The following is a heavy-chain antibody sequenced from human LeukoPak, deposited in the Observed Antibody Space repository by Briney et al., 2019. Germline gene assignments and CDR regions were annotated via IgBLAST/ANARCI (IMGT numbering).Heavy chain of an antibody. J-gene: IGHJ4*02. CDR3: ARGAAAADFDY. CDR1: GYSFTSYW. CDR2: IDPSDSYT. V-gene: IGHV5-10-1*01. D-gene: IGHD6-13*01. Sequence: GESLKISCKGSGYSFTSYWLNWVRQMPGKGLEWMGRIDPSDSYTIYSPSFQGHVTISADKSVNTAYLQWSSLKASDTAMYYCARGAAAADFDYWGQGTLVTVSS.